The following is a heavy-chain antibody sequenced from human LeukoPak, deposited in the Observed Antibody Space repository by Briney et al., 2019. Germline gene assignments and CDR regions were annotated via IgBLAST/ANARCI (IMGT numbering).Heavy chain of an antibody. V-gene: IGHV1-69*13. CDR1: GGTFSSYA. CDR3: ARGGGRDGYNAIDY. D-gene: IGHD5-24*01. J-gene: IGHJ4*02. CDR2: IIPIFGTA. Sequence: GASVKVSCKASGGTFSSYAISWVRQAPGQGLEWMGGIIPIFGTANYAQKFQGRVTITADESTSTAYMELSSLRSEDTAVYYCARGGGRDGYNAIDYWGQGTLVTVSS.